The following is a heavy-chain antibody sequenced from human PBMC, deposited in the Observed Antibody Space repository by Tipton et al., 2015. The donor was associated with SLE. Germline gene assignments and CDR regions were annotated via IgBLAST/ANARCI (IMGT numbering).Heavy chain of an antibody. D-gene: IGHD3-3*01. CDR2: VNHSGST. CDR1: GGAFSDYF. J-gene: IGHJ4*02. Sequence: TLSLTCAVYGGAFSDYFWTWIRQSPGKGLEWIGDVNHSGSTDYHPSLKSRVTMSVDTSKNQFSLKLTSVTAADTALYYCARCTIFGVVRGSFDSWGQGTLVNVS. V-gene: IGHV4-34*01. CDR3: ARCTIFGVVRGSFDS.